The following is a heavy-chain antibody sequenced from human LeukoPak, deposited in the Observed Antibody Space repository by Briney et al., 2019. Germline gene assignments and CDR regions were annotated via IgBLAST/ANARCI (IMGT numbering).Heavy chain of an antibody. CDR1: GYTFTSYG. Sequence: ASVKVSCKASGYTFTSYGISWVRQAPGQGLEWMGWISAYNGNTNYAQKLQGRVTMTTDTSTSTAYMELSSLRSEDTAVYYCAISEYSSSPFDYWGQGTLVTVSS. J-gene: IGHJ4*02. CDR2: ISAYNGNT. V-gene: IGHV1-18*01. CDR3: AISEYSSSPFDY. D-gene: IGHD6-6*01.